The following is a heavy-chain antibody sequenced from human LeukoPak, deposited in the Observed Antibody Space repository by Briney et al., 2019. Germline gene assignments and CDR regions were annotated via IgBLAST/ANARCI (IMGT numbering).Heavy chain of an antibody. CDR1: GVSMSSGAFY. Sequence: PSETLSLTCTVSGVSMSSGAFYWSWIRQHPGKGLEWIGNIYYSGSTYYNPSLKSRVTISVDTSKNQFSLKLSSVTAADTAEYYCARLSNYYDSSGYYYVSYYYYYGMDVWGQGTTVTVSS. CDR2: IYYSGST. CDR3: ARLSNYYDSSGYYYVSYYYYYGMDV. V-gene: IGHV4-39*01. J-gene: IGHJ6*02. D-gene: IGHD3-22*01.